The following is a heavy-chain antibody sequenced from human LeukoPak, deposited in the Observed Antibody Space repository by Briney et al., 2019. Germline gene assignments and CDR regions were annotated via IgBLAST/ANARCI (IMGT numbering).Heavy chain of an antibody. V-gene: IGHV1-18*01. CDR2: ISAYNGNT. Sequence: ASVKVSCKASGYTFTSYGISWVRQAPGQGLEWMGLISAYNGNTNYAQKLQGRVTMTTDKSTSTAYMELRSLRSDDTDVYYCARARGLLSGLGYWGQGTLVTVSS. D-gene: IGHD3-10*01. CDR3: ARARGLLSGLGY. CDR1: GYTFTSYG. J-gene: IGHJ4*02.